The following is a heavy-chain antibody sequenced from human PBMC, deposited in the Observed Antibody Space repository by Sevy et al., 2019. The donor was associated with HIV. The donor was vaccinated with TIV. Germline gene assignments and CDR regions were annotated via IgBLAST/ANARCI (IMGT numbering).Heavy chain of an antibody. J-gene: IGHJ2*01. D-gene: IGHD3-10*01. Sequence: SETLSLTCTVSGGSISSGGYYWSWIRQHPGKGLEWIGYIYYSGSTYYNPSLKSRVTISVDTSKNQFSLKLSSVTAADTAVYYWARDSYGSGSSIDLWGRGTLVTVSS. CDR2: IYYSGST. V-gene: IGHV4-31*03. CDR3: ARDSYGSGSSIDL. CDR1: GGSISSGGYY.